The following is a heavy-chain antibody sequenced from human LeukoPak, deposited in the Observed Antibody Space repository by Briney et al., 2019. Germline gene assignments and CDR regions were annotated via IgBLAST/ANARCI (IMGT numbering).Heavy chain of an antibody. Sequence: GGSLRLSCEASGFTVSSNYMSWVRQAPGKGLEWVSVIYSGGSTYYADSVKGRFTISRDNSKNTLYLQMNSLRAEDTAVYHCAARSRGGWSGLGYWGQGTLVTVSS. V-gene: IGHV3-66*01. CDR2: IYSGGST. D-gene: IGHD6-19*01. J-gene: IGHJ4*02. CDR3: AARSRGGWSGLGY. CDR1: GFTVSSNY.